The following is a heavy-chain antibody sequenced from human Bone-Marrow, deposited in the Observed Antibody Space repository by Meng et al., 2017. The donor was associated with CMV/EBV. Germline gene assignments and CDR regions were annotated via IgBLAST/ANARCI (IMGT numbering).Heavy chain of an antibody. V-gene: IGHV3-23*01. CDR2: ISGTGGTT. Sequence: LRLPCAASGFTFSSYTMAWVRQAPGKALDWVSAISGTGGTTYYADSVKGRFTISRDNSKNTLYLQLKSLRAEDTAVYYCASRDVWFDSWGRGTLVTVSS. CDR3: ASRDVWFDS. CDR1: GFTFSSYT. J-gene: IGHJ5*01.